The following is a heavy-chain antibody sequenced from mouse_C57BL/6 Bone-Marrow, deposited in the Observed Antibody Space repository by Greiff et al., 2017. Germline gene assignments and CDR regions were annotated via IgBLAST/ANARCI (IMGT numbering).Heavy chain of an antibody. D-gene: IGHD2-4*01. CDR2: IDPENGDT. V-gene: IGHV14-4*01. CDR3: TTSDYAWFAY. CDR1: GFNIKDDY. Sequence: EVKLQQSGAELVRPGASVKLSCTASGFNIKDDYMNWVKQRPEHGLEWIGWIDPENGDTEYASKFQGKATITADTSSNPAYLQLSSLTSEDTAVYYCTTSDYAWFAYWGQGTLVTVSA. J-gene: IGHJ3*01.